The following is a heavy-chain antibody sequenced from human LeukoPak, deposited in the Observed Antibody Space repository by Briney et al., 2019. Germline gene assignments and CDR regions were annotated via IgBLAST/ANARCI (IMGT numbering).Heavy chain of an antibody. V-gene: IGHV3-33*08. CDR3: ARDPAYYYGSGSYYNSRFDY. Sequence: GGSLRLSCAASGFTVSSNYMSWVRQAPGKGLEWVAVIWYDGSNKYYADSVKGRFTISRDNSKNTLYLQMNSLRAEDTAVYYCARDPAYYYGSGSYYNSRFDYWGQGTLVTVSS. CDR1: GFTVSSNY. J-gene: IGHJ4*02. CDR2: IWYDGSNK. D-gene: IGHD3-10*01.